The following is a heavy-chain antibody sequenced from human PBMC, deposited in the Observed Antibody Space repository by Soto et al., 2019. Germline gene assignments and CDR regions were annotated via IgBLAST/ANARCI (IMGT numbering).Heavy chain of an antibody. Sequence: GGSLRLSCAASGFTFSSYGMHWVRQAPGKGLEWVAVIRDDGRNKFYADSVKGRFTISRDNSKSTLDLQMNSLRAEDTVIYYCAKGGYSYGDNFDFWGQGALVTVSS. CDR3: AKGGYSYGDNFDF. CDR1: GFTFSSYG. CDR2: IRDDGRNK. V-gene: IGHV3-30*02. J-gene: IGHJ4*02. D-gene: IGHD5-12*01.